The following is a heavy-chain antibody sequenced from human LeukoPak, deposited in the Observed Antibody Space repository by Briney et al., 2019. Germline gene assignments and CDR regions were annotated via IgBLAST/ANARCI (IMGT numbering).Heavy chain of an antibody. Sequence: PGGSLRLSCAASGFTFSNYWTSWVRQAPGKGLEWVANIKQDGSEMYYVDSVKGRFTISRDNAKNSLHLHMNSLGAEDTAVYYCASTQTFDNWGPGTLVTVSS. CDR3: ASTQTFDN. J-gene: IGHJ4*02. CDR1: GFTFSNYW. CDR2: IKQDGSEM. V-gene: IGHV3-7*05.